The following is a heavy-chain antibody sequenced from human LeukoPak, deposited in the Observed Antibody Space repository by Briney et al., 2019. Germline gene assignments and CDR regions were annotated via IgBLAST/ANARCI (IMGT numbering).Heavy chain of an antibody. J-gene: IGHJ4*02. D-gene: IGHD1-26*01. V-gene: IGHV3-30*02. CDR1: GFTFSSYG. CDR3: AKDPFWEELFDY. CDR2: IRYDGSNK. Sequence: GGSLILSCAASGFTFSSYGMHWVRQAPGKELEWVAFIRYDGSNKYYADSVKGRFTISRDNSKNTLYLQMNSLRAEDTAVYYCAKDPFWEELFDYWGQGTLVTVSS.